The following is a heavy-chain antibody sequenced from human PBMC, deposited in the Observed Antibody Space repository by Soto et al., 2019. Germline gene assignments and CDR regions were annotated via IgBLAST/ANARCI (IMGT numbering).Heavy chain of an antibody. V-gene: IGHV1-3*01. CDR2: INAGNGNT. J-gene: IGHJ4*02. CDR1: GYTFTGYP. CDR3: ERNVGSGWYDY. D-gene: IGHD6-19*01. Sequence: QVQFVQSGAEVKKPGASVKVSCKASGYTFTGYPIHWVRQAPGQRLEWMGWINAGNGNTKYSQKFQGRVTITRDTSASTHYMELSSLRSEDTAVYYCERNVGSGWYDYWGQGTLVTVSA.